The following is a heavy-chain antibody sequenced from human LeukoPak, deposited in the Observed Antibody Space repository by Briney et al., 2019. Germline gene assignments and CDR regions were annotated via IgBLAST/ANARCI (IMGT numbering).Heavy chain of an antibody. CDR1: GFTFSTYA. CDR2: IYKNAIT. D-gene: IGHD3-10*01. CDR3: ARSLRVRGVPDYMDV. V-gene: IGHV3-53*01. Sequence: GGSLRLSCAASGFTFSTYAMHWVRQAPGKGLEWVSVIYKNAITYYADTVKGRFTISRDNSKNMLYLQMNSLGAEDTAVYYCARSLRVRGVPDYMDVWGKGTTVTISS. J-gene: IGHJ6*03.